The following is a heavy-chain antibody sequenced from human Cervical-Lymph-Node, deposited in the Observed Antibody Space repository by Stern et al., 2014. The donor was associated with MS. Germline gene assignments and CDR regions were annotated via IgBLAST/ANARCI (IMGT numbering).Heavy chain of an antibody. CDR3: AKYRGGVGIYNYYYGMDV. J-gene: IGHJ6*02. V-gene: IGHV5-51*03. CDR1: GYRFTKYW. Sequence: VHLVESGAEVKEPGESLKLSCQASGYRFTKYWIGWVRQTPGKGLGGVAIIYPDDSDVKYSPALQGQVRISADKTISTASLQWSILKASDTATYYCAKYRGGVGIYNYYYGMDVWGHGTTVTVSS. CDR2: IYPDDSDV. D-gene: IGHD3-16*01.